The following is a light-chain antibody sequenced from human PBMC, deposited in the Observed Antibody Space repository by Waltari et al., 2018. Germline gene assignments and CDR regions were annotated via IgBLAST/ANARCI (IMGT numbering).Light chain of an antibody. J-gene: IGKJ1*01. CDR1: QSVGRS. CDR2: DAS. Sequence: EIVLTQSPGTLSLSPGERATLSCRASQSVGRSLAWYQQKPGQAPRLLIFDASNRATAIPERCSGRGSGTDFSLTISRLEPEDFAVYYCQMYVRLPVTFGQGTKVEIK. V-gene: IGKV3-20*01. CDR3: QMYVRLPVT.